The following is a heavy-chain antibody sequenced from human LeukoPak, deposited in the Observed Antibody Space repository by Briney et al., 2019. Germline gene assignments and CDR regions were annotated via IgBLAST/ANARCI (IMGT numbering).Heavy chain of an antibody. Sequence: LETLSLTCTVPEDSINNDYWTWIRQPPGKGLEWIAYVYNRGSAIYNRSLKRPVTKSVDTSRNQFSLKLSSMTAADTAAYYCARRRVLPPAYYFDYWGQGTLVTVSP. J-gene: IGHJ4*02. CDR1: EDSINNDY. V-gene: IGHV4-59*01. CDR2: VYNRGSA. CDR3: ARRRVLPPAYYFDY. D-gene: IGHD2/OR15-2a*01.